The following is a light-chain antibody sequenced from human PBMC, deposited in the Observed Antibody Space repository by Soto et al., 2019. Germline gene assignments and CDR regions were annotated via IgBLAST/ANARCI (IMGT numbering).Light chain of an antibody. Sequence: QSALTQPPCASGSPGQSGTISYTGNSNDVGHSSFISWYQQHPGKGPKLIIYEVSKRPSGVPDRFSGSKSGNTASLSVSGLQDEDEADYFCNAQADNGKHVFGTGTKLTVL. CDR3: NAQADNGKHV. CDR1: SNDVGHSSF. J-gene: IGLJ1*01. V-gene: IGLV2-8*01. CDR2: EVS.